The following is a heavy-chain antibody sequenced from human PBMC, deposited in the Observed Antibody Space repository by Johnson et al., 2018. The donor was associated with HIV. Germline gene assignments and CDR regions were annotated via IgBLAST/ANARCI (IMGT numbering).Heavy chain of an antibody. J-gene: IGHJ3*02. D-gene: IGHD6-13*01. Sequence: QVQLVESGGGLVKPGGSLRLSCAASGFTFSDYYMSWVRQAPGKGLEWVSSIGGSGTNTYYADSVKGRFTISRDNSKNTLYLQMNSLRAEDTAVYYCARDLRIYSSSTIRGDAFDIWGQGTMVTVSS. CDR3: ARDLRIYSSSTIRGDAFDI. CDR1: GFTFSDYY. CDR2: IGGSGTNT. V-gene: IGHV3-11*04.